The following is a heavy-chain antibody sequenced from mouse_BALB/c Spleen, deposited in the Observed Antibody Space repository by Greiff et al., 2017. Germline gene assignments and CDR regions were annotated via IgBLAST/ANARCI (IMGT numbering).Heavy chain of an antibody. CDR2: ISDGGSYT. CDR1: GFTFSDYY. CDR3: ARRGNYEYYYAMDY. V-gene: IGHV5-4*02. Sequence: EVQRVESGGGLVKPGGSLKLSCAASGFTFSDYYMYWVRQTPEKRLEWVATISDGGSYTYYPDSVKGRFTISRDNAKNNLYLQMSSLKSEDTAMYYCARRGNYEYYYAMDYWGQGTSVTVSS. J-gene: IGHJ4*01. D-gene: IGHD2-1*01.